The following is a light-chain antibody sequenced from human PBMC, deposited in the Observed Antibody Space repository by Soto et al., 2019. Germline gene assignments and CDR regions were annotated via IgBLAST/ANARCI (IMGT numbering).Light chain of an antibody. J-gene: IGKJ1*01. V-gene: IGKV1-5*03. Sequence: DIQMTQSPSTLSASVGDRVTITCRASQSISSWLAWYQQKPGKAPKLLIYKASSLESGVPSRFSGSGSGTEFTLTISGLQPDDFATYYCQQPGTFGQGTKVEIK. CDR3: QQPGT. CDR2: KAS. CDR1: QSISSW.